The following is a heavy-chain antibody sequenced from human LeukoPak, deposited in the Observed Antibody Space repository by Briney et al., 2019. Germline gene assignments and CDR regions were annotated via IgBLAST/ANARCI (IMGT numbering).Heavy chain of an antibody. Sequence: GGSLRLSCAASGFTFSSYGMHWVRQAPGKGLEWVAFIRYDGSNKYYADSVEGRLTISRDNSKNTLYLQMNSLRAEDTSVYYCARDPGLSNWGQGTLVTVSS. D-gene: IGHD5/OR15-5a*01. CDR1: GFTFSSYG. CDR2: IRYDGSNK. CDR3: ARDPGLSN. J-gene: IGHJ4*02. V-gene: IGHV3-30*02.